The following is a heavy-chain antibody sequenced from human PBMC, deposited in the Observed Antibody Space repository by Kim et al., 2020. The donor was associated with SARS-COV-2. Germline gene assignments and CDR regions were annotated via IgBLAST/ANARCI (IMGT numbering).Heavy chain of an antibody. V-gene: IGHV3-33*01. CDR3: AREWGDSSGWYPDY. D-gene: IGHD6-19*01. Sequence: GGSLRLSCVASGFSFNNYGMHWVRQAPGKGLQWVAVSWHDGTNEYYTDSVKGRFTITRDKSKNTLHLQMNSLRAEDTALYYCAREWGDSSGWYPDYWGQGTLVTVSS. J-gene: IGHJ4*02. CDR2: SWHDGTNE. CDR1: GFSFNNYG.